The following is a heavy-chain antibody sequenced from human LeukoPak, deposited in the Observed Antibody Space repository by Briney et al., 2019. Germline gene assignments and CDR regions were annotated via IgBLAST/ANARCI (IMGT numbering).Heavy chain of an antibody. D-gene: IGHD3-22*01. CDR3: ARYKYYYDSSGPYAFDI. CDR2: ISAYNGNT. J-gene: IGHJ3*02. Sequence: ASVKVSCKASGYTFTSYVISWVRQAPGQGLEWMGWISAYNGNTNYAQKLQGRVTMTTDTSTSTAYMELRSLRSDDTAVYYCARYKYYYDSSGPYAFDIWGQGTMVTVSS. CDR1: GYTFTSYV. V-gene: IGHV1-18*01.